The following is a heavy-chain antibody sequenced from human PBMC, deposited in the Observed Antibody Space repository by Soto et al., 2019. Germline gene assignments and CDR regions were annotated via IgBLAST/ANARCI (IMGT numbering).Heavy chain of an antibody. CDR3: ARGHGRFAH. V-gene: IGHV4-34*01. CDR1: NGAFTGHY. Sequence: QVQLQQWGAGLLKPSETLSLTCGVYNGAFTGHYWAWIRQAPGKGLEWIGEINHSGFANYNPSLKSRVAISLDTSKTQFSRSLTSVTVADRAIYYCARGHGRFAHWGQGTLVTVSS. J-gene: IGHJ4*02. CDR2: INHSGFA.